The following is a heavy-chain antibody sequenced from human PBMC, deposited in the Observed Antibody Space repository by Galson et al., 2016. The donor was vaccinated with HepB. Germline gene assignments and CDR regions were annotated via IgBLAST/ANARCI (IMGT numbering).Heavy chain of an antibody. D-gene: IGHD5-24*01. J-gene: IGHJ4*02. V-gene: IGHV4-34*01. CDR3: ARQHRGGPSDY. CDR2: ITYSGST. Sequence: LRLSCAASGFTVSSNYMSWVRQAPGKGLEWIGEITYSGSTNYNPSLKTRVTVSVDASKNQFSLKLSSMTAADTALYYCARQHRGGPSDYWGQGTLVIVSS. CDR1: GFTVSSNY.